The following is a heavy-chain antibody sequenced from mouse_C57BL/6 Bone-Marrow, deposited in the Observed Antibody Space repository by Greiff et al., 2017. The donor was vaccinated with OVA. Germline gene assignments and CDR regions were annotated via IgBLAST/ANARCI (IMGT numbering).Heavy chain of an antibody. D-gene: IGHD2-3*01. CDR3: TRDGLGPYFDY. J-gene: IGHJ2*01. Sequence: EVKVDESGEGLVKPGGSLKLSCAASGFTFSSYAMSWVRQTPEKRLEWVAYISSGGDYIYYADTVKGRFTISRDNARNTLYLQMSSLKSEDTAMYYCTRDGLGPYFDYWGQGTTLTVSS. CDR1: GFTFSSYA. CDR2: ISSGGDYI. V-gene: IGHV5-9-1*02.